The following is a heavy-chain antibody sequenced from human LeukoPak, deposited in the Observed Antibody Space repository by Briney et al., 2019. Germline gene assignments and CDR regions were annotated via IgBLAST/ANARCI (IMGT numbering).Heavy chain of an antibody. V-gene: IGHV4-31*03. J-gene: IGHJ5*02. D-gene: IGHD3-16*02. Sequence: MASETLSLTCTVSGGSISSGGYYWSWIRQHPGKGLEWIGYIYYSGSTYYNPSLKSRVTISVDTSKNQFSLKLSSVTAADTAVYYCARTLRLGELSLTSWFDPWGQGTLVTVSS. CDR3: ARTLRLGELSLTSWFDP. CDR1: GGSISSGGYY. CDR2: IYYSGST.